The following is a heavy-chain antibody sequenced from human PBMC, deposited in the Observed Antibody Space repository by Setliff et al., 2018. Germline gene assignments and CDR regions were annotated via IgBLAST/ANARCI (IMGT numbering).Heavy chain of an antibody. V-gene: IGHV1-8*02. Sequence: ASVKVSCKASGYTFTAYDIVWVRQATGQGLEWMGWMNPNSGRTGYPQKFQGRVTMTRNTSISTAYMELSSLRSEDTAVYFCARGAPVLQFLEWLPRFYYMDVWGKGTTVTVS. CDR1: GYTFTAYD. D-gene: IGHD3-3*01. J-gene: IGHJ6*03. CDR3: ARGAPVLQFLEWLPRFYYMDV. CDR2: MNPNSGRT.